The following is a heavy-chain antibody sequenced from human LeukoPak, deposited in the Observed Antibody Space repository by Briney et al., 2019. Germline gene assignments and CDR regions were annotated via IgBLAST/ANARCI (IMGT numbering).Heavy chain of an antibody. V-gene: IGHV1-69*05. J-gene: IGHJ5*02. CDR2: IIPIFGTA. CDR3: ATLDDYYDSSGYGWFDP. D-gene: IGHD3-22*01. CDR1: GGTFSSYA. Sequence: SVKVSCKASGGTFSSYAISWVRQAPGQGLEWMGGIIPIFGTANYAQKFQGRVTITTDESTSTAYMELSSLRSEYTAVYYCATLDDYYDSSGYGWFDPWGQGTLVTVSS.